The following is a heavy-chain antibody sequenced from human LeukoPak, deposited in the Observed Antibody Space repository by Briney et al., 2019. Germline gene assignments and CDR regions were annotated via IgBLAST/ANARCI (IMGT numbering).Heavy chain of an antibody. V-gene: IGHV3-53*01. CDR2: IYSGGST. D-gene: IGHD6-19*01. CDR1: GFTVSSNY. Sequence: GGSLRLSCAAPGFTVSSNYMSWVRQAPGKGLEWVSVIYSGGSTYYADSVKGRFTISRDNSKNTLYLQMNSLRAEDTAVYYCARGSSGFNLYYFDYWGQGTLVTVSS. CDR3: ARGSSGFNLYYFDY. J-gene: IGHJ4*02.